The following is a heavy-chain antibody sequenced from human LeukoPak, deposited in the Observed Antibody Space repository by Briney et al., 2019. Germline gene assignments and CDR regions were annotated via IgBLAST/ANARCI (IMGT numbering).Heavy chain of an antibody. V-gene: IGHV1-18*01. CDR3: ARDLAAAGSGGADY. D-gene: IGHD6-13*01. Sequence: ASVKVSCKASGYTFTSYGISWVREAPGQGLEWMGWISAYNGNTNYAQKLQGRVTMTTDTSTSTAYMELRSLRSEDTAVYYCARDLAAAGSGGADYWGQGTLVTVSS. J-gene: IGHJ4*02. CDR2: ISAYNGNT. CDR1: GYTFTSYG.